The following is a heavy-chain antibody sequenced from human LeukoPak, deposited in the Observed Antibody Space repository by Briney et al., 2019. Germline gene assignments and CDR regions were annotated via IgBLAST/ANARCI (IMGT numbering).Heavy chain of an antibody. Sequence: ASVNVSCKASGGTFISYAISWVRQAPGQGLEGMGGIIPIFGTANYAQKFQGRVTITADESTSTAYMELSSLRSEDTAVYYCATWSSSWPYYFDYWGQGTLVTVSS. CDR2: IIPIFGTA. CDR3: ATWSSSWPYYFDY. V-gene: IGHV1-69*13. J-gene: IGHJ4*02. CDR1: GGTFISYA. D-gene: IGHD6-13*01.